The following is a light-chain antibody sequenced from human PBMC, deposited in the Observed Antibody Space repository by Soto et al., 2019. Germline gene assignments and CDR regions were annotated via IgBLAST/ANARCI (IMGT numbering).Light chain of an antibody. CDR1: SSDVGTYNF. V-gene: IGLV2-14*01. CDR3: ISYTSSSTYV. CDR2: EVS. J-gene: IGLJ1*01. Sequence: QAVLTQPASVSGSPGQSITISCTGTSSDVGTYNFVSWYQQHPCKAPKLMIYEVSNRPSGVSDRFSGSKSDNTASLRISGLQAEDEADYYCISYTSSSTYVFGTGTKLTVL.